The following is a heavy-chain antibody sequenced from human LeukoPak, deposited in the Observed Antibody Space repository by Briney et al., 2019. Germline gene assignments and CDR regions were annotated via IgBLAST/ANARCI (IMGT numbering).Heavy chain of an antibody. D-gene: IGHD3-16*02. CDR2: IENDGSTT. Sequence: AGGSLRLACAAAGFTLSSYLMHWVSQAPGKGLVWVSRIENDGSTTTYADSVKGRFTISRDNAKNTLYLQMNSLRAEDTAVYYCARGGYSAGFDIWGQRTMVTVSS. CDR1: GFTLSSYL. J-gene: IGHJ3*02. V-gene: IGHV3-74*01. CDR3: ARGGYSAGFDI.